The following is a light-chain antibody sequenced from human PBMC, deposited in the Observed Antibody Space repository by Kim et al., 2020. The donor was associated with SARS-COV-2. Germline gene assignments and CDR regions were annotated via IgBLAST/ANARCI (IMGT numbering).Light chain of an antibody. CDR2: EDS. CDR3: YSTDNTDTHTWL. CDR1: ALPRKY. V-gene: IGLV3-10*01. Sequence: PGQTARITCSGDALPRKYVYWYQQRSGQAPARVIYEDSERPAGIPERFSGSSSGTVATLTVSGAQVEDEADYYCYSTDNTDTHTWLFGGGTKVTVL. J-gene: IGLJ3*02.